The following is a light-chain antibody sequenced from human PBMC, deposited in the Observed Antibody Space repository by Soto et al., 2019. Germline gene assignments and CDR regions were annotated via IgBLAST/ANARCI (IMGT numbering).Light chain of an antibody. CDR3: QSYDSSLSGWV. CDR1: GSNIGAGYD. J-gene: IGLJ3*02. V-gene: IGLV1-40*01. CDR2: VND. Sequence: QSVLTQPPSVSGAPGQRVTISCTGSGSNIGAGYDVHWYQHLPGTAPELLIYVNDNRPSGVPDRFSGSKSGTSASLAITGLQAEDEADYYCQSYDSSLSGWVFGGGTKVTVL.